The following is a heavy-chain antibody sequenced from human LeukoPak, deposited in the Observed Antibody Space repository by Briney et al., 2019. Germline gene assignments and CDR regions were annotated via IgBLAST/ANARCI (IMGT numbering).Heavy chain of an antibody. V-gene: IGHV3-23*05. D-gene: IGHD5-18*01. Sequence: GGSLRLSFAASGFTFSSHAMTWVRRAPGKGLEWVSGISRTGSDTYYADSVKGLFIISRDNSKSTMSLQMNSLRAEDTATYYCARRQVGYNFGSPDCWGQGTLVTVSS. CDR3: ARRQVGYNFGSPDC. CDR1: GFTFSSHA. CDR2: ISRTGSDT. J-gene: IGHJ4*02.